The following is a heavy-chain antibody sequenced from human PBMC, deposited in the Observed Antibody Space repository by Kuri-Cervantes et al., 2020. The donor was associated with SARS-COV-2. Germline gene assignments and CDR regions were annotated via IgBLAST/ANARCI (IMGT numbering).Heavy chain of an antibody. Sequence: GESLKISCAAPGFTFSNYDIHWVRQVPGKGLEWVSAITAAGAEFHAGSVRGRFTVSRENAKTSAYLQMNSLTADDTAVYYCAKEGIASYDPLDVWGLGTMVTVSS. CDR2: ITAAGAE. D-gene: IGHD6-13*01. V-gene: IGHV3-13*01. CDR1: GFTFSNYD. J-gene: IGHJ3*01. CDR3: AKEGIASYDPLDV.